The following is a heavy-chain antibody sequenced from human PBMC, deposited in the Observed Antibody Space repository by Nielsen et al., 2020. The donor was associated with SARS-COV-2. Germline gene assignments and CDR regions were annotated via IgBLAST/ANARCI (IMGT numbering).Heavy chain of an antibody. CDR1: GFTFSSYG. CDR2: ISYDGSNK. J-gene: IGHJ4*02. CDR3: AKVSSGWEVYFDY. Sequence: GESLKISCAASGFTFSSYGMHWVRQAPGKGLEWVAVISYDGSNKYYADSVKGRFTISRDNSKNTLYLQMNSLRAEDTAVYYCAKVSSGWEVYFDYWGQGTLVTVSS. D-gene: IGHD6-19*01. V-gene: IGHV3-30*18.